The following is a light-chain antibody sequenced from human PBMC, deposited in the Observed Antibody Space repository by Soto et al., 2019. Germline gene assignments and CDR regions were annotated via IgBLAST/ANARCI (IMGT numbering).Light chain of an antibody. V-gene: IGKV3-15*01. J-gene: IGKJ5*01. CDR1: QSVSSN. CDR3: QQYGGSPRIT. CDR2: AAS. Sequence: EIVMTQSPATLSVSPGERATLSCRASQSVSSNLAWYQQKPGQAPRVLIYAASTRATGIPDRFSGSGSGTDFTLIINRLEPEDVAIYYCQQYGGSPRITFGQGTRLEI.